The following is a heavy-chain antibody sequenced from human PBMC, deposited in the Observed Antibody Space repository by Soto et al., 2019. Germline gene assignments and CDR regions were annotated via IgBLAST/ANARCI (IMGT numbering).Heavy chain of an antibody. Sequence: EVQLLESGGGLVQPGGSLRLSCAASGFTFSSYAMSWVRQAPGKGLEWVSAISGSGGSTYYADSVKGRFTISRDNSKNTLYLQMNSRRAEATAVYYCAKDRAGIAAAGDYWGKGTLVTVSS. CDR3: AKDRAGIAAAGDY. V-gene: IGHV3-23*01. CDR2: ISGSGGST. J-gene: IGHJ4*02. CDR1: GFTFSSYA. D-gene: IGHD6-13*01.